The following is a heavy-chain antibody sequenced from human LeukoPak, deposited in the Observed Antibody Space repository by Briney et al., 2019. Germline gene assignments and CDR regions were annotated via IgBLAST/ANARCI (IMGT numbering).Heavy chain of an antibody. J-gene: IGHJ6*02. D-gene: IGHD4-17*01. Sequence: SETLSLTCSVSGGSVSGTSYYWAWIRRPPGKGLEWIGSVYYTENTHYNPSLKSRVTISVDTSKNQFSLKLSSVTAADTAVYYCARSHLSDYGDYKVYYGMDVWGQGTTVTVSS. CDR3: ARSHLSDYGDYKVYYGMDV. V-gene: IGHV4-39*01. CDR1: GGSVSGTSYY. CDR2: VYYTENT.